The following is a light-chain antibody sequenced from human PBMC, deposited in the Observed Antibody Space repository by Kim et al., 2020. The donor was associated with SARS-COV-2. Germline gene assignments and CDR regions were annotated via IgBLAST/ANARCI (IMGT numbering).Light chain of an antibody. CDR1: QSVSSSY. Sequence: SPGERATLSCRASQSVSSSYLAWYQQKPGQAPRLLIYGASSRATGIPDRFSGSGSGTDFTLTINRLEPEDFAVYYCQQYGSSPRTFGQGTKVEIK. CDR3: QQYGSSPRT. CDR2: GAS. V-gene: IGKV3-20*01. J-gene: IGKJ1*01.